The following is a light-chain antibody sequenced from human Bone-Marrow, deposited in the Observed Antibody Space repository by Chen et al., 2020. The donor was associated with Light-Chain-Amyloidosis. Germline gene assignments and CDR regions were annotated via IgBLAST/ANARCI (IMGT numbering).Light chain of an antibody. Sequence: QSALTQPASVSGSPGQSITISCPGTSTDVGSYNLVSWYQHQPGKAPKLIIFDVTRRPSGISIRCSGSKSGNTASLTMSGLQPEDEATYYCSSHAGSEIRWVVGGGTKLTVL. V-gene: IGLV2-23*02. CDR2: DVT. CDR3: SSHAGSEIRWV. J-gene: IGLJ3*02. CDR1: STDVGSYNL.